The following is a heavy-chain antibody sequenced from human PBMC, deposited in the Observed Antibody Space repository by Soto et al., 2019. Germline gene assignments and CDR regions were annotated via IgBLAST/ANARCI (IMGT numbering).Heavy chain of an antibody. V-gene: IGHV1-58*01. J-gene: IGHJ6*02. D-gene: IGHD6-13*01. CDR3: AAVGIAAAGHYYGMDG. CDR1: GFTFTSSA. Sequence: GASVKVSCKASGFTFTSSAVQWVRQARGQRLEWIGWIVVGSGNTNYAQKFQERVTITRDMSTSTAYMELSSLRSEDTAVYYCAAVGIAAAGHYYGMDGWGQRTTVTVSS. CDR2: IVVGSGNT.